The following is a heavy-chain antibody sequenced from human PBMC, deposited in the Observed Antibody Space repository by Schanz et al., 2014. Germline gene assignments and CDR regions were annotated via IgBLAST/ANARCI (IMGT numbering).Heavy chain of an antibody. J-gene: IGHJ4*02. D-gene: IGHD2-21*02. CDR3: AKDVKNGGNSGFDY. Sequence: VQLVESGGGLVQPGGSLRLSCAASGFTFSDYYMSWIRQAPGKGLEWVSYISSSGSYTNYADSVKGRFTTSRDNSKNTLYLQMNSLRAEDTAVYYCAKDVKNGGNSGFDYWGQGTLVTVSS. V-gene: IGHV3-11*06. CDR1: GFTFSDYY. CDR2: ISSSGSYT.